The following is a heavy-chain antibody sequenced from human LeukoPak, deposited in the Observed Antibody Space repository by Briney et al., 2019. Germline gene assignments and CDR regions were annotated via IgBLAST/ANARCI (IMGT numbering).Heavy chain of an antibody. CDR2: IYYSGST. V-gene: IGHV4-59*01. J-gene: IGHJ4*02. CDR1: GGSISSYY. CDR3: ARGIDHSGWYEIGVFDY. Sequence: PSETPSLTCTVSGGSISSYYWSWIRQPPGKGLEWIGYIYYSGSTNYNPSLKSRVTISVDTSKNQFSLKLSSVTAADTAVYYCARGIDHSGWYEIGVFDYWGQGTLVTVSS. D-gene: IGHD6-19*01.